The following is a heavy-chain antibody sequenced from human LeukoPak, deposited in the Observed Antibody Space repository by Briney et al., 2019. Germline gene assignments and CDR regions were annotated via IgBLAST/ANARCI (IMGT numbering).Heavy chain of an antibody. J-gene: IGHJ6*03. V-gene: IGHV3-11*01. D-gene: IGHD3-16*01. Sequence: GGSLRLSCAASGFTFSDYYMSWIRQAPGKGLECVSYISSSGSTIYYADSVKGRFTISRDNAKNSLYLQMNSLRAEDTAVYYCARTRGSYNYYYYYMDVWGEGTTVTVSS. CDR3: ARTRGSYNYYYYYMDV. CDR1: GFTFSDYY. CDR2: ISSSGSTI.